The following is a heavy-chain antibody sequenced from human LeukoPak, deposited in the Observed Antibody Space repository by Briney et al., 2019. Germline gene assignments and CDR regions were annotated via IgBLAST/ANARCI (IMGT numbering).Heavy chain of an antibody. CDR2: INYGGTT. D-gene: IGHD3-10*01. J-gene: IGHJ4*02. Sequence: PSETLSLTCAVSGGSFSGYFWNWIRQPPGQELEWIASINYGGTTYYNPSLKSRVTISVDTSKNQFSQRLTSVTAADTAVYLCARYVVYGSGKYYFDYWGQGSLVSVSS. CDR3: ARYVVYGSGKYYFDY. V-gene: IGHV4-59*05. CDR1: GGSFSGYF.